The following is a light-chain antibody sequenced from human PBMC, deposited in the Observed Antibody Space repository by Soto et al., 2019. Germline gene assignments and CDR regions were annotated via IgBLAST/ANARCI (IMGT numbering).Light chain of an antibody. J-gene: IGKJ5*01. Sequence: DIQMTQSPSSLSASVGDRVTITCRASQSISSYLNWYQQKPGKAPKLLIYAASSLQSGVPSRFSGSGSGTDFTLTISSLQPEDFATYYCLQHSSYPFTFSQGTRLEIK. V-gene: IGKV1-39*01. CDR3: LQHSSYPFT. CDR1: QSISSY. CDR2: AAS.